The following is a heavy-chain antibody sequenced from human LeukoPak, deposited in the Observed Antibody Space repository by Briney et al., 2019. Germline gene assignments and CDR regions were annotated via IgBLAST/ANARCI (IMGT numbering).Heavy chain of an antibody. V-gene: IGHV4-59*01. J-gene: IGHJ5*02. CDR2: IYYSGST. Sequence: PSETLSLTCTVSGGSIDSYYWSWIRQPPGKGLEWIGYIYYSGSTNYNPSLKSRVTISVDTSKNQFSLKLSSVTAADTAVYYCAREGSNYSNWFDPWGQGTLVTVSS. D-gene: IGHD4-11*01. CDR1: GGSIDSYY. CDR3: AREGSNYSNWFDP.